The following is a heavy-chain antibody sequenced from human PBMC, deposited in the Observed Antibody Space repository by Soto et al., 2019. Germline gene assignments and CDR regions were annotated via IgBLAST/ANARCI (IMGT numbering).Heavy chain of an antibody. Sequence: SLRLSCAASGFTFSSYSMNWVRQAPGKGLEWVSSISSSSSYIYYADSVKGRFTISRDNAKNSLYLQMNSLRAEDTAVYYCARGLGYCSGGSCYRGNRFDPWGQGTLVTVSS. CDR3: ARGLGYCSGGSCYRGNRFDP. J-gene: IGHJ5*02. V-gene: IGHV3-21*01. CDR1: GFTFSSYS. D-gene: IGHD2-15*01. CDR2: ISSSSSYI.